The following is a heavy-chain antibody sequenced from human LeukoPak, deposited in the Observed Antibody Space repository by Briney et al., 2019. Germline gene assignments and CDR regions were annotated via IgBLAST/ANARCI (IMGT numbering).Heavy chain of an antibody. D-gene: IGHD6-6*01. CDR1: GGSISSYY. CDR2: IYYSGST. CDR3: ARVYSSSSWCFDY. J-gene: IGHJ4*02. V-gene: IGHV4-59*01. Sequence: SETLSLTCTVSGGSISSYYWSWIRQPPGKGLEWIGYIYYSGSTNYNPSLKSRVTISVDTSKNQFSLKLSSVTAADTAVYYCARVYSSSSWCFDYWGQGTLVTVSS.